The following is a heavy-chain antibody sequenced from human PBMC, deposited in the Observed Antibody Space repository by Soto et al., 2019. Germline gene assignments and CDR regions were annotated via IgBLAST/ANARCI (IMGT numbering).Heavy chain of an antibody. V-gene: IGHV3-23*01. D-gene: IGHD6-13*01. CDR2: ISGSGGSK. J-gene: IGHJ4*02. CDR3: AKSYSSNWYDYFDY. CDR1: EFSFSTYA. Sequence: GSLRLSWAASEFSFSTYAMGWVRQAPGKGLEGVSAISGSGGSKYYADSVKGRFTISRDTSKTTLYLQMNSLRAEDTALYYCAKSYSSNWYDYFDYWGQGTLVTVSS.